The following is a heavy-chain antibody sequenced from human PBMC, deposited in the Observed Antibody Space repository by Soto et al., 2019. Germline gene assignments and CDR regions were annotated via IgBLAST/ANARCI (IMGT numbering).Heavy chain of an antibody. J-gene: IGHJ5*02. CDR3: ARHAGTYDILTGYTPPGYWFDP. CDR1: GGSFSGYY. Sequence: SETLSLTCAIYGGSFSGYYWSWIRQPPGKGLEWIGEINHSGSTNYNPSLKSRVTISVDTSKNQFSLKLSSVTAADTAVYYCARHAGTYDILTGYTPPGYWFDPWGQGTLVTVSS. CDR2: INHSGST. V-gene: IGHV4-34*01. D-gene: IGHD3-9*01.